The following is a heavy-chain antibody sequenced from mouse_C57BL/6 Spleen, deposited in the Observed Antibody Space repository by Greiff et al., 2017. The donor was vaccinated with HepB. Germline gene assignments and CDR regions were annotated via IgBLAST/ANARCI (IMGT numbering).Heavy chain of an antibody. CDR3: TRGGNHGGYFDY. CDR1: GFTFSSYA. Sequence: EVHLVESGEGLVKPGGSLKLSCAASGFTFSSYAMSWVRQTPEKRLEWVAYISSGGDYIYYADTVKGRFTISRDNARNTLYLQMSSLKSEDTAMYYCTRGGNHGGYFDYWGQGTTLTVSS. J-gene: IGHJ2*01. V-gene: IGHV5-9-1*02. CDR2: ISSGGDYI.